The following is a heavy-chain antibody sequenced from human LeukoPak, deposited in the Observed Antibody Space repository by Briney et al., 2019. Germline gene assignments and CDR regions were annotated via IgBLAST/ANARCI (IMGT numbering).Heavy chain of an antibody. Sequence: PGGSLRLSCAASGFTVSSNYMSWVRQAPGKGLEWVSVIYSGGSIYYADSVKGRFTISRDNSKNTVYLQMNSLRAEDTAVYYCARGLRNTDTFDIWGQGTMVTVSS. CDR2: IYSGGSI. J-gene: IGHJ3*02. CDR1: GFTVSSNY. CDR3: ARGLRNTDTFDI. V-gene: IGHV3-53*01.